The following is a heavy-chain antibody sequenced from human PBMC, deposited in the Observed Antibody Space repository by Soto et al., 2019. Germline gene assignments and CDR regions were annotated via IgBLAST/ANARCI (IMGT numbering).Heavy chain of an antibody. CDR2: IYYSGGT. J-gene: IGHJ5*02. CDR3: ARGIRRQSAFFWFDP. V-gene: IGHV4-31*03. CDR1: GGSISSGGYY. Sequence: SETLSLTCTVSGGSISSGGYYWSWIRQHPGKGLEWIGYIYYSGGTYYNPSLKSRVTISVDTSKNQFSLKLSSVTAADTAVYYCARGIRRQSAFFWFDPWGQGTLVTVSS. D-gene: IGHD5-18*01.